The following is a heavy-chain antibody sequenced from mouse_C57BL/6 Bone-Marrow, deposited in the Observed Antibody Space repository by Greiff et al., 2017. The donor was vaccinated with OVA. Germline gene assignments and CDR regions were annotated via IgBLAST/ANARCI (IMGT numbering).Heavy chain of an antibody. CDR2: ISDGGSYT. Sequence: EVKLMESGGGLVKPGGSLKLSCAASGFTFSSYAMSWVRQTPEKRLEWVATISDGGSYTYYPDNAKNNLYLQMSHLKSEDTAMYYCARLYYYAMDYWGQGTSVTVSS. V-gene: IGHV5-4*03. J-gene: IGHJ4*01. CDR1: GFTFSSYA. CDR3: ARLYYYAMDY.